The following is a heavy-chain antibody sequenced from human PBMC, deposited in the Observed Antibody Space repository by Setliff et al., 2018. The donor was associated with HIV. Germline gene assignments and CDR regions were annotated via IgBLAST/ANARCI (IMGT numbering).Heavy chain of an antibody. CDR2: INHSGST. D-gene: IGHD2-21*01. CDR3: ARVSIPIRWFDP. Sequence: SETLSLTCAVYGGSFSGYDWSWIRQPPGKGLEWIGEINHSGSTNYNPSLKSRVTISVDTSKNQFSLKLNSLTAADTAVYYCARVSIPIRWFDPWGPGTLVTVSS. V-gene: IGHV4-34*01. CDR1: GGSFSGYD. J-gene: IGHJ5*02.